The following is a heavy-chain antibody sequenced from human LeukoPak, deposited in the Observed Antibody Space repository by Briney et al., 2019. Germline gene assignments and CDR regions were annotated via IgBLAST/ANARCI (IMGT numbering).Heavy chain of an antibody. J-gene: IGHJ6*02. CDR2: ISRKGGST. Sequence: GGSLRLSCAVSGFTFDSYGMHWVRQAPGKGLEYVSAISRKGGSTFYANSVKVRFTISRDNSKNTLYLQMGSLRAEDTAVYYCARGGRGHDFSPNYYYGLDVSGQGTTVTVSS. V-gene: IGHV3-64*01. D-gene: IGHD1-1*01. CDR1: GFTFDSYG. CDR3: ARGGRGHDFSPNYYYGLDV.